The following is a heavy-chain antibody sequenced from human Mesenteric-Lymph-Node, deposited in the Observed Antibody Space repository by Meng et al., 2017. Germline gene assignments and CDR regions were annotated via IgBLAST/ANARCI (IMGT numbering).Heavy chain of an antibody. J-gene: IGHJ5*02. CDR2: IGHSGIT. Sequence: PQLQESGLGLVKPSEALFPTCSVFGGSISTSGYYWGWIRQPPGKGLEWIGSIGHSGITYYTPSLKSRVTVSIDTSKSQFSLKLTSVTAADTAVYYCVRSSGWVRTGFDPWGQGTLVTVSS. D-gene: IGHD6-19*01. CDR1: GGSISTSGYY. V-gene: IGHV4-39*01. CDR3: VRSSGWVRTGFDP.